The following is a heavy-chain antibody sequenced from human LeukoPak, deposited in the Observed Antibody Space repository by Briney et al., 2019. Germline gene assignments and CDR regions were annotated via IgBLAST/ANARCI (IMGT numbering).Heavy chain of an antibody. V-gene: IGHV3-11*01. CDR3: ARPGAVRGDPYYPMDV. J-gene: IGHJ6*02. Sequence: ADSVKGRFTISRDNAKNSLYLDMNSLRAEDTAVYYCARPGAVRGDPYYPMDVWGQGTTVTVSS. D-gene: IGHD3-10*01.